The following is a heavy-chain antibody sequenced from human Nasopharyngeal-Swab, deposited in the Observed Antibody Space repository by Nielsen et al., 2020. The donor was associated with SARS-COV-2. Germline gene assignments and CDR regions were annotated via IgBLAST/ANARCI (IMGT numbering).Heavy chain of an antibody. J-gene: IGHJ6*02. Sequence: SETLSLTCTVSGGSISSSSYYWGWIRQPPGKGLEWIGSIYYSGSTYYNPSLKSRVTISVDTSKNQFSLKLSSVTAADTAVYYCARDTGYSSSWYTWGMDVWGQGTTVTVSS. CDR3: ARDTGYSSSWYTWGMDV. V-gene: IGHV4-39*02. CDR1: GGSISSSSYY. CDR2: IYYSGST. D-gene: IGHD6-13*01.